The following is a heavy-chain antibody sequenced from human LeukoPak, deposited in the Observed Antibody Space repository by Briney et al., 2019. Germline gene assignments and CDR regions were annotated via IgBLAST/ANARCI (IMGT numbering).Heavy chain of an antibody. CDR2: ISGSGGST. V-gene: IGHV3-23*01. CDR3: AKENITMIVVVITD. J-gene: IGHJ4*02. Sequence: HPGGSLRLSCVGSGFTFSNYWMSWVRQAPGKGLEWVSAISGSGGSTYYADSVKGRFTISRDNSKNTLYLQMNSLRAEDTAVYYCAKENITMIVVVITDWGQGTLVTVSS. CDR1: GFTFSNYW. D-gene: IGHD3-22*01.